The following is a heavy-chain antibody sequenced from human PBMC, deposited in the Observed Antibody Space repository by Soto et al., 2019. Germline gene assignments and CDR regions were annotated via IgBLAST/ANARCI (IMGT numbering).Heavy chain of an antibody. CDR1: GGSISSGGYY. CDR2: IYYSGST. J-gene: IGHJ3*02. Sequence: QVQLQESGPGLVKPSQTLSLTCTVSGGSISSGGYYWSWIRQHPGKGLEWIGYIYYSGSTYYNPSLKSRVTISVDTSKNQFSLKLSSVTAADTAVYYCARDRDYYDSSGYNLLLPFDIWGQGTMVTVSS. CDR3: ARDRDYYDSSGYNLLLPFDI. D-gene: IGHD3-22*01. V-gene: IGHV4-31*03.